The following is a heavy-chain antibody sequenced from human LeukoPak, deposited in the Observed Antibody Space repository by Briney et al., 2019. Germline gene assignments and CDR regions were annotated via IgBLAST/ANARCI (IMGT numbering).Heavy chain of an antibody. D-gene: IGHD1-26*01. CDR2: IYSGGST. Sequence: GGSLRLSCAAPGFTVSSNYMSWVRQAPGKGLEWGSVIYSGGSTYYADSVKGRFTISRDNSKNTLYLQMNSLRAEDTAVYYCARDRSWDYYYGMDVWGQGTTVTVSS. J-gene: IGHJ6*02. CDR1: GFTVSSNY. V-gene: IGHV3-53*01. CDR3: ARDRSWDYYYGMDV.